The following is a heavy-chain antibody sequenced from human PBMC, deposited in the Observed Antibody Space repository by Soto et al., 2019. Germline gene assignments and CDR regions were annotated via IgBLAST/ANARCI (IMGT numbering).Heavy chain of an antibody. V-gene: IGHV1-69*08. J-gene: IGHJ4*02. D-gene: IGHD1-1*01. CDR1: GGTFSSYT. Sequence: QVQLVQSGAEVKKPGSSVKVSCKASGGTFSSYTITWVRQAPGQGLEWLGRVIPIFGVTSYGQKFQDRVTITADRSTTTAYMELSRLRSEDTAVYYCVRDWEITTQTWGFGDSWGQGTLGTVSS. CDR3: VRDWEITTQTWGFGDS. CDR2: VIPIFGVT.